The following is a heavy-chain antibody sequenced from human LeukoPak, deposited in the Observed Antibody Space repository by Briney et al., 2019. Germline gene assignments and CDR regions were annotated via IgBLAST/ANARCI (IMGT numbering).Heavy chain of an antibody. CDR1: GGSFSGYY. Sequence: SETLSLTCAVYGGSFSGYYRSWIRQPPGKGLEWIGVINHSGSTNYNPSLKSRVTISVDTSKNQFSLKLSSVTAADTAVYYCAREGLDCSSTSCYSADYWGQGTLVTVSS. J-gene: IGHJ4*02. CDR2: INHSGST. D-gene: IGHD2-2*01. V-gene: IGHV4-34*01. CDR3: AREGLDCSSTSCYSADY.